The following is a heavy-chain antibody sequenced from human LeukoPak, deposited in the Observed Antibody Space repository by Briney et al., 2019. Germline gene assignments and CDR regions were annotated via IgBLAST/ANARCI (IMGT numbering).Heavy chain of an antibody. V-gene: IGHV4-34*01. CDR1: GGSFSGYY. D-gene: IGHD6-6*01. CDR2: INHSGST. CDR3: ARVEYSSSLGYYGMDV. J-gene: IGHJ6*02. Sequence: PSETLSLTCAVYGGSFSGYYWSWIRQPPGKGLELIGDINHSGSTNYNPSLKSRLTISVDTSKNQFSLKLSSVIAADTAVYYCARVEYSSSLGYYGMDVWGQGTTVTVSS.